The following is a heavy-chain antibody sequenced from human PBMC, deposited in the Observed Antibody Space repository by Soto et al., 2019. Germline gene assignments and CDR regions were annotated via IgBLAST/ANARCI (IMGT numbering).Heavy chain of an antibody. CDR2: IYWSGDE. J-gene: IGHJ3*02. D-gene: IGHD6-6*01. V-gene: IGHV2-5*01. CDR1: GFSLSTSGVG. Sequence: GPTPVNQTQTLTLTCTFSGFSLSTSGVGEGWIRQPPGKALEWLAHIYWSGDEHYRPSLKSRLSITKDTSKNQVVLTMTNMDPVDKATYYCGRLLVARPILSIDIWCQRKTVTV. CDR3: GRLLVARPILSIDI.